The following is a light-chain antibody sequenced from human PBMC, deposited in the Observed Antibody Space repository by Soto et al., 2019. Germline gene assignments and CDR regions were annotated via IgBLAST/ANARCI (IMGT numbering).Light chain of an antibody. CDR1: QSLSSY. CDR3: HHGRT. J-gene: IGKJ2*01. Sequence: EIVLTHSPATLSLSPGERATLSCRASQSLSSYLAWYQQKPGQAPRLLIYDASKRATGIPARFSGSGSGTDFTLTISSLEPEDFAVYHCHHGRTFGQGTKLEIK. V-gene: IGKV3-11*01. CDR2: DAS.